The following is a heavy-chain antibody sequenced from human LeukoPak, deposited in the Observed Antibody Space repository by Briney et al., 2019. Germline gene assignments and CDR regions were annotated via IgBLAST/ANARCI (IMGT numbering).Heavy chain of an antibody. D-gene: IGHD4-17*01. V-gene: IGHV1-18*01. CDR3: AREDDYGDSPPGH. J-gene: IGHJ4*02. CDR2: ISAYNGNT. Sequence: VASVKVSCKASGYTFTSYGISWVRQATGQGLEWMGWISAYNGNTNYAQKLQGRVTMTTDTSTSTAYMELRSLRSDDTAVYYCAREDDYGDSPPGHWGQGTLVTVSS. CDR1: GYTFTSYG.